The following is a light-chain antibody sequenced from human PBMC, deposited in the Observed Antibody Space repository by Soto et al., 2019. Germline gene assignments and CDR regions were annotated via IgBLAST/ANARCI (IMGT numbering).Light chain of an antibody. CDR2: GAS. Sequence: EIVLTQSPGTLSLSPGERATLSCRASESISSTYLAWYHQKPGQAPRLLIYGASTRATGIPDRFSGTGSGTDFTLTINRLEPEDFAGVYCQHYGNSPYTCGQGTKLDI. CDR3: QHYGNSPYT. CDR1: ESISSTY. J-gene: IGKJ2*01. V-gene: IGKV3-20*01.